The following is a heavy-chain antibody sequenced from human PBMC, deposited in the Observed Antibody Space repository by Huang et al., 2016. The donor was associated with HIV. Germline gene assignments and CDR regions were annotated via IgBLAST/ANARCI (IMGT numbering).Heavy chain of an antibody. CDR2: LSTGGSA. V-gene: IGHV4-61*09. Sequence: QVQLQESGPGLVKPSETLSLTCTVSGGSISTGNYDWRWIRQPAGTGLEWVGHLSTGGSANYNPSLKSRVTMSLDTSKTQFSLKLSSVTAADSAVYYCARVESGYYDAFDIWGPGTTVTVSS. J-gene: IGHJ3*02. CDR3: ARVESGYYDAFDI. D-gene: IGHD3-3*01. CDR1: GGSISTGNYD.